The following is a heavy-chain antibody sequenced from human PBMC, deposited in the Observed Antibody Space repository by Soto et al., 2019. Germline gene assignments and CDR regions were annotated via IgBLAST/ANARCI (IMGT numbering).Heavy chain of an antibody. CDR1: GCSINSYY. J-gene: IGHJ4*02. CDR2: IYYSGST. CDR3: ARSRPMTSFVY. D-gene: IGHD2-21*02. V-gene: IGHV4-59*01. Sequence: SGTLSLTCSVSGCSINSYYWSWIRQPPGEGLEWIGYIYYSGSTNYNPSLKSRVTISVDTSKNQFSLKLSSVTAADTAVYYCARSRPMTSFVYWGQGALVTVYS.